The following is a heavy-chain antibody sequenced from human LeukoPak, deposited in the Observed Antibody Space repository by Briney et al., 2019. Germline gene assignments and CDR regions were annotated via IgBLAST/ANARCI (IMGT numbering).Heavy chain of an antibody. J-gene: IGHJ4*02. CDR1: GGSISSNNW. V-gene: IGHV4-4*02. CDR3: ARGEQYGSGTVQFDY. D-gene: IGHD3-10*01. CDR2: IYHSGST. Sequence: PSETLSLTCSVSGGSISSNNWWSWVRQPPGKGLEWIGEIYHSGSTNYNPSLKSRVTMSVDKSRNQFSLRLTSVTAADTAVYYCARGEQYGSGTVQFDYWGQGTLVTVSS.